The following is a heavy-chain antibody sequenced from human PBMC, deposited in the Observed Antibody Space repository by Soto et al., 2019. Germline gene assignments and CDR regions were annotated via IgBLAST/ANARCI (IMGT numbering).Heavy chain of an antibody. CDR3: ARARVISSRNWFDP. CDR1: NGSINRGGYY. Sequence: LSVTCTISNGSINRGGYYWSWIRQHPGKGLEWVGYMSYSGSTYYSPSLKSRVTISVDTSKTQLSLKLSSVTAADTAIYFCARARVISSRNWFDPWGQGTLVTVSS. J-gene: IGHJ5*02. V-gene: IGHV4-31*03. CDR2: MSYSGST. D-gene: IGHD6-6*01.